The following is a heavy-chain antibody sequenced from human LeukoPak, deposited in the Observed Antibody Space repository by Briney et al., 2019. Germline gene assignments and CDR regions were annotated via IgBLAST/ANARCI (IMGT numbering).Heavy chain of an antibody. CDR1: GVSISSGSYY. D-gene: IGHD4-17*01. CDR3: ARLHQDPDYGDYVFDI. J-gene: IGHJ3*02. Sequence: SETLSLNCTVSGVSISSGSYYWRWIRQPAGKGLEWIGRIYNSGSTNYNPSLKTLVTISVETSKNQFSLNLSSVTAADTAVYYCARLHQDPDYGDYVFDIWRQGTMVSVSS. V-gene: IGHV4-61*02. CDR2: IYNSGST.